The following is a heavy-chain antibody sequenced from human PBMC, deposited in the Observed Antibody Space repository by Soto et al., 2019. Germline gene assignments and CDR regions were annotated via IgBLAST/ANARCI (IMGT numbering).Heavy chain of an antibody. D-gene: IGHD3-10*01. V-gene: IGHV3-23*01. CDR2: ISGSGGST. J-gene: IGHJ6*02. CDR1: GFTFSSYA. Sequence: PGGSLRLSCAASGFTFSSYAMSWVRQAPGKGLEWVSAISGSGGSTYYADSVKGRFTISRDNSKNTLYLQMNSLRAEDTAVYYCAKILLWFGEGYGMDVWGQGTTVTVSS. CDR3: AKILLWFGEGYGMDV.